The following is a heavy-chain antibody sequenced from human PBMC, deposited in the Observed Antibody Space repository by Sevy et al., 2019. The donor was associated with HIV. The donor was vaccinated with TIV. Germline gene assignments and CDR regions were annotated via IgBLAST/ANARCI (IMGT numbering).Heavy chain of an antibody. J-gene: IGHJ6*02. CDR1: GFTFGDYA. D-gene: IGHD6-13*01. CDR3: TRERIAAADPYYYYYGMDV. Sequence: GGSLRLSCTASGFTFGDYAMSWFRQAPGKGLEWVGFIRSKAYGGTTEYAASVKGRFTTSRDDSKSIAYLQMNSLKTEDTAVYYCTRERIAAADPYYYYYGMDVWGQGTTVTVSS. CDR2: IRSKAYGGTT. V-gene: IGHV3-49*03.